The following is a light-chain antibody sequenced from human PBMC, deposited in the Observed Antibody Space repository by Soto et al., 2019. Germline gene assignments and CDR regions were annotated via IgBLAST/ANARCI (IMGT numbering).Light chain of an antibody. Sequence: EIVMTQSPATLSVSPGERATLSCRASQSVSRNLAWYQQKPGLAPRLLIYGASTRATGIPARFSGSGSGTGFTFTISSLQSEDAAVYYCQQYNNWPPRFGPGTKVEIK. CDR1: QSVSRN. CDR2: GAS. CDR3: QQYNNWPPR. V-gene: IGKV3-15*01. J-gene: IGKJ3*01.